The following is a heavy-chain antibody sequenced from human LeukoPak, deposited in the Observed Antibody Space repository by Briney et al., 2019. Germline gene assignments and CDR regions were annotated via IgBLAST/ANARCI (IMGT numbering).Heavy chain of an antibody. Sequence: SETLSLTCAVYGESFSGYYWSWIRQPPGKGLEWIGEINHSGSTNYNPSLKSRVTISVDTSKNQFSLNVISMTAADTAMYYCASERGYHANWGQGTLVTVSS. D-gene: IGHD5-12*01. CDR1: GESFSGYY. V-gene: IGHV4-34*01. J-gene: IGHJ4*02. CDR3: ASERGYHAN. CDR2: INHSGST.